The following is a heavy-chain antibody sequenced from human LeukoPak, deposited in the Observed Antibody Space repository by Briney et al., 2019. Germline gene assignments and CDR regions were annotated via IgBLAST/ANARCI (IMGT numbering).Heavy chain of an antibody. CDR2: IYYSGST. J-gene: IGHJ3*02. V-gene: IGHV4-39*07. D-gene: IGHD3-22*01. CDR1: GGSISSSSYY. Sequence: ASETLSLTCTVSGGSISSSSYYWGWIRQPPGKGLEWIGSIYYSGSTYYNPSLKSRVTISVDTSKNQFSLKLSSVTAADTAVYYCARADSRASITMIVVVIDGGIPYDAFDIWGQGTMVTVSS. CDR3: ARADSRASITMIVVVIDGGIPYDAFDI.